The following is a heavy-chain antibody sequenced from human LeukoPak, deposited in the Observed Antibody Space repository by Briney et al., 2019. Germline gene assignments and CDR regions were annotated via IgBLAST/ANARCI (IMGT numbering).Heavy chain of an antibody. V-gene: IGHV1-69*13. Sequence: SVKVSCKASGGTFSSYAISWVRQAPGQGLEWMGGIIPIFGTANYAQKFQGRVTITADESTSTAYLELRSLRSDDTAVYYCARVSYGGYVWGHMNWGQGTLVTVSS. CDR1: GGTFSSYA. D-gene: IGHD4-17*01. J-gene: IGHJ4*02. CDR2: IIPIFGTA. CDR3: ARVSYGGYVWGHMN.